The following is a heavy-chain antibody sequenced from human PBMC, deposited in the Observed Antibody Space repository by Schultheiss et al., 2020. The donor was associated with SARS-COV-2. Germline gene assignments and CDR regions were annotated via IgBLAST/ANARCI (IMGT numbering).Heavy chain of an antibody. CDR2: ISAYNGNT. Sequence: SVKVSCKASGGTFSSYAISWVRQAPGQGLEWMGWISAYNGNTNFAQKLQGRVTITADESTSTAYMELSSLRSEDTAVYYCARDPLLGYGDYFDYWGQGTLVTVSS. D-gene: IGHD4-17*01. CDR1: GGTFSSYA. J-gene: IGHJ4*02. CDR3: ARDPLLGYGDYFDY. V-gene: IGHV1-69*13.